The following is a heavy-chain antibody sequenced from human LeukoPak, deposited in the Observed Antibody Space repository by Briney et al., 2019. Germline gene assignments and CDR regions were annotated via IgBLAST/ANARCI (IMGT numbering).Heavy chain of an antibody. CDR3: AKLLTGRPSGYMDV. Sequence: GGSLRLSCAASGFTFSSYSMNWVRQAPGKGLEWVSYISSSGSTIYYADSVKGRFTISRDNAKNSLYLQMNSLRAEDTAVYYCAKLLTGRPSGYMDVWGKGTTVTVSS. J-gene: IGHJ6*03. V-gene: IGHV3-48*01. D-gene: IGHD6-6*01. CDR2: ISSSGSTI. CDR1: GFTFSSYS.